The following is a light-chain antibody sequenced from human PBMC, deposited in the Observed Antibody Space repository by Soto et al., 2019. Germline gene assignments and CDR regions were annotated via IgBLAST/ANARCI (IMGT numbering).Light chain of an antibody. J-gene: IGKJ1*01. Sequence: AIQMTQSPLSLSASVGDRVTITCRASQDIRNELAWYQQRPGKAPNLLIYASSTLQSGVPSRFRGSGSGTDCTLTISSLQPDDFATYYCLQDSTYPRTFGQGTKVEI. CDR2: ASS. CDR1: QDIRNE. V-gene: IGKV1-6*01. CDR3: LQDSTYPRT.